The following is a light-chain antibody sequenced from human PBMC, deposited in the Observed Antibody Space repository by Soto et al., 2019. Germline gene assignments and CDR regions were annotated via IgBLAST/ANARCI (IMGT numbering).Light chain of an antibody. V-gene: IGKV3-20*01. Sequence: EIVLTQSPDTLSLSPGERATLSCRASQSVSSNNLAWYQHKPGQPPRLLIYVASRRATGIPDRFSGSGSGSEFTLTITRLEPEDFAVYYCQQYNNWPPFTFGPGTKVDIK. CDR1: QSVSSNN. CDR3: QQYNNWPPFT. J-gene: IGKJ3*01. CDR2: VAS.